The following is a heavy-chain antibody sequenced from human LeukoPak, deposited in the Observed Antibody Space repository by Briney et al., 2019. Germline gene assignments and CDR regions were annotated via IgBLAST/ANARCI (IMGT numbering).Heavy chain of an antibody. D-gene: IGHD3-10*01. CDR1: GFTVSNSY. V-gene: IGHV3-43D*03. Sequence: GGSLRLSCAASGFTVSNSYMSWVRQAPGKGLEWVSLISWDGGSTYYADSVKGRFTISRDNSKNSLYLQMGSLRAEDMAVYYCARGPMVRGTVYWGQGTLVTVSS. J-gene: IGHJ4*02. CDR2: ISWDGGST. CDR3: ARGPMVRGTVY.